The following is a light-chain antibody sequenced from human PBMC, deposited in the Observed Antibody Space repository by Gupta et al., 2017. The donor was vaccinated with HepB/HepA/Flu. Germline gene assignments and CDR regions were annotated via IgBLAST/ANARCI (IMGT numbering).Light chain of an antibody. J-gene: IGLJ1*01. CDR3: CSYAGSYTFVV. Sequence: QSALTQPRSVSGSPGQSVTISCTGTSSDVGGYNYVSWYQQRPGKAPKLMIYDVSKRPSGVPDRFSGSKSGNTASLTISGLQAEDEADYYCCSYAGSYTFVVFGTGTKVTVL. V-gene: IGLV2-11*01. CDR2: DVS. CDR1: SSDVGGYNY.